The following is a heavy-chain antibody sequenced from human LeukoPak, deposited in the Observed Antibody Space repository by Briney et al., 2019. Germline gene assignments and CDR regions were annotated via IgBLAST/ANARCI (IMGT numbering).Heavy chain of an antibody. CDR2: INPSGGST. CDR1: GYTFTIYY. CDR3: ARSGGWPQSDYFDY. J-gene: IGHJ4*02. Sequence: ASVKVSCKASGYTFTIYYIHWVRQAPGQGLEWMGIINPSGGSTSYAQKFQGRVTMTRDTSTSTVYMDLSSLRSEDTAVYYCARSGGWPQSDYFDYWGQGTLVTVSS. D-gene: IGHD5-24*01. V-gene: IGHV1-46*01.